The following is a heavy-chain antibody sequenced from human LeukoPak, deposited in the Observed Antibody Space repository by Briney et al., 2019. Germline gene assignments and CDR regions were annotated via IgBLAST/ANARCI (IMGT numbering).Heavy chain of an antibody. CDR2: IASDGSST. D-gene: IGHD6-13*01. V-gene: IGHV3-74*01. Sequence: GGSLRLSCAASGFTFSSYWMNWVRQAPGKGLVWVSRIASDGSSTTYADSVKGRFSISRDNAKNTLYLQMNSLRVEDTAVYYCARDRVAAAGHYYYYYGMDVWGQGTTVTVSS. J-gene: IGHJ6*02. CDR1: GFTFSSYW. CDR3: ARDRVAAAGHYYYYYGMDV.